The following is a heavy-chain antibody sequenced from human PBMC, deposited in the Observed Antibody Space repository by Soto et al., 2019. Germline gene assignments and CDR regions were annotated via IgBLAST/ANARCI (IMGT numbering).Heavy chain of an antibody. J-gene: IGHJ4*02. CDR1: GYGFSISW. CDR3: ARHGDNWGAPYDFET. Sequence: PGDSLKISCQASGYGFSISWIAWVRQSPGKGLGWMGIIYPGDSETRYSPSFRGQVTFSADTPTNTAFRPWSRLNASDSGIYYCARHGDNWGAPYDFETGGQGAQVTVCS. D-gene: IGHD3-16*01. V-gene: IGHV5-51*01. CDR2: IYPGDSET.